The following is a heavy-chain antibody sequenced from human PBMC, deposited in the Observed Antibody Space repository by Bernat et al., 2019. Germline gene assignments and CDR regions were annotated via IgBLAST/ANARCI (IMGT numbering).Heavy chain of an antibody. D-gene: IGHD3-22*01. V-gene: IGHV3-23*04. CDR2: ISGSGGST. CDR1: GFTFSSYA. Sequence: EVQLVESGGGLVKPGGSLRLSCAASGFTFSSYAMSWVRQAPGKGLEWVSAISGSGGSTYYADSVKGRFTISRDNSKNTLYLQMTSLRAEDTAVYYCANGFYDSSGFDYWGQGTLVTVSS. J-gene: IGHJ4*02. CDR3: ANGFYDSSGFDY.